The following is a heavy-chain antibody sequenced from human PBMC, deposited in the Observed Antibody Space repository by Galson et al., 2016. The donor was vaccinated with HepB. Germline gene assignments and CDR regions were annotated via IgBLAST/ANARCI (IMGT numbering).Heavy chain of an antibody. V-gene: IGHV1-18*01. CDR1: GYTFTSYG. D-gene: IGHD3-10*01. J-gene: IGHJ4*02. CDR2: ISGYNGNT. CDR3: ARGSYYYGSGSYYPLPDFDF. Sequence: SVKVSCKASGYTFTSYGITWVRQAPGRGLEWMGWISGYNGNTNNAQKVQGRVTMTTDTSTSTAYMELRSLRSDDTAVYYCARGSYYYGSGSYYPLPDFDFWGQGTLVTVSS.